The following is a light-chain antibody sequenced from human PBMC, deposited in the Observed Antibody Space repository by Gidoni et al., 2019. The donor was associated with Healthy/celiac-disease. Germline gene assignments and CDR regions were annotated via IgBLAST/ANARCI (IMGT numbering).Light chain of an antibody. J-gene: IGLJ3*02. V-gene: IGLV2-8*01. CDR3: SSYAGSNNWV. Sequence: QSALTQPPSSSGSPGQSVTISCTGPSSDVGGYNYVPWYQQHPGKAPKPMIYEVSKRPSGVPDRFSGSKSGNTASLTVSGLQAEDEADYYCSSYAGSNNWVFGGGTKLTVL. CDR2: EVS. CDR1: SSDVGGYNY.